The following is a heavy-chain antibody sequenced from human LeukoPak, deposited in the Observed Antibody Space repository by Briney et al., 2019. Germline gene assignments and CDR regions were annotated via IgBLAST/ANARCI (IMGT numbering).Heavy chain of an antibody. CDR1: GFTFSSYA. Sequence: PGGSLRLSCAASGFTFSSYAMTWVRQAPGKGLEWVSSISGSGGRTYYADSVKGRFTISRDNAKNSLYLQMNSLRAEDTAVYYCARDLIVPAATVDYYYGMDVWGQGTTVTVSS. J-gene: IGHJ6*02. D-gene: IGHD2-2*01. CDR2: ISGSGGRT. CDR3: ARDLIVPAATVDYYYGMDV. V-gene: IGHV3-23*01.